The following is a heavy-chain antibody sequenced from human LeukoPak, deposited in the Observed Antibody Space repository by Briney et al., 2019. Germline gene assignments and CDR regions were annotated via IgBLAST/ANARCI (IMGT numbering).Heavy chain of an antibody. V-gene: IGHV4-59*10. D-gene: IGHD6-13*01. Sequence: SETLSLTCAVYGGSFSGYYWSWIRQPAGKGLEWIGRIYTSGSTNYNPSLKSRVTMSVDTSKNQFSLKLSSVTAADTAVYYCASSLGSSWFNPFDYWGQGTLVTVSS. CDR2: IYTSGST. J-gene: IGHJ4*02. CDR3: ASSLGSSWFNPFDY. CDR1: GGSFSGYY.